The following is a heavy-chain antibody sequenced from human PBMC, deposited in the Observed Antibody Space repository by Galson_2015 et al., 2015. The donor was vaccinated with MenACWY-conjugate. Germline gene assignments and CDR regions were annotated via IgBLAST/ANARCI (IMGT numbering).Heavy chain of an antibody. CDR2: INPKSGDT. CDR1: GYTFTGYY. Sequence: SVKVSCKASGYTFTGYYIHWVRQAPAVGLEWMAWINPKSGDTNYAQKFQGWVTVTRDTSISTAYMEVSSLKSDDTAVYYCAATKYNPGSLDYWGQGALVTVSS. D-gene: IGHD5-24*01. J-gene: IGHJ4*02. V-gene: IGHV1-2*04. CDR3: AATKYNPGSLDY.